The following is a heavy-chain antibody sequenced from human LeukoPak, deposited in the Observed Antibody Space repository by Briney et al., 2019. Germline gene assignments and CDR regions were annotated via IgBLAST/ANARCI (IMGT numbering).Heavy chain of an antibody. D-gene: IGHD2-2*01. J-gene: IGHJ4*02. Sequence: PGRALRPSCAASGFTFSSYCIHSVRQAPGKGLGWVAVISNNGSNKYYADSVKGRSTISRDNSKNTLYLQMTSLRAENTGVYYFAKDRLVVVPAAMPKARGLFDYWGQGTLVSVSS. CDR2: ISNNGSNK. V-gene: IGHV3-30*18. CDR1: GFTFSSYC. CDR3: AKDRLVVVPAAMPKARGLFDY.